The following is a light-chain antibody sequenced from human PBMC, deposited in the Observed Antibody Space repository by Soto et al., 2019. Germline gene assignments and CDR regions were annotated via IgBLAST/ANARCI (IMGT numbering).Light chain of an antibody. Sequence: EIVLTQSLSTLFLSPGERATLSCRASQSVGNNYLSWYQQKPGQAPRLLIYNASNRAAGIPDRFSGSGSGTDFSLNISRLEPEDVAVYFCHQHATSPLTFGPGTKVSVK. V-gene: IGKV3-20*01. CDR3: HQHATSPLT. CDR2: NAS. CDR1: QSVGNNY. J-gene: IGKJ3*01.